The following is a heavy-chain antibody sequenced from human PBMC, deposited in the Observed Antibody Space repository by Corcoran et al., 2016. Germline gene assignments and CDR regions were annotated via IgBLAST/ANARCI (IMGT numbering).Heavy chain of an antibody. CDR2: INSDGSST. CDR3: ARVLSSSWDDGFFDY. CDR1: GFTFSSYW. J-gene: IGHJ4*02. V-gene: IGHV3-74*01. Sequence: VQLVESGGGLVQPGGSLRLSCAASGFTFSSYWMHWVRQAPGKGLVWVSRINSDGSSTSYADSVKGRFTISRDNAKNTLYLQMHSLRAEDTAVYYCARVLSSSWDDGFFDYWGQGTLVTVSS. D-gene: IGHD6-13*01.